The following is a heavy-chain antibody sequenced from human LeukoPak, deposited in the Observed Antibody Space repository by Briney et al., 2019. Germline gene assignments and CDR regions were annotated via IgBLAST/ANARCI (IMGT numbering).Heavy chain of an antibody. V-gene: IGHV3-48*01. J-gene: IGHJ4*02. CDR2: VSNSGSGGKT. CDR1: GFTFSNYG. Sequence: GGSLRLSCAASGFTFSNYGMSWVRQAPGKGLEWVSLVSNSGSGGKTYYADSVKGRFTISRDNAKNSLYLQMNSLRAEDTAVHYCAREYSSSCYVFDYWGQGTQVTVSS. CDR3: AREYSSSCYVFDY. D-gene: IGHD6-13*01.